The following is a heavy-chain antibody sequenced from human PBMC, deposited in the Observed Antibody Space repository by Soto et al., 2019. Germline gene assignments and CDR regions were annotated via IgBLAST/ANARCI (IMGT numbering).Heavy chain of an antibody. Sequence: QVQLVQSGAEVKKPGSSVKVSCKASGGTFSSYAISWVRQAPGQGLEWMGGTIPIFGTANYAQKFQGRVTITADKSTSTAYRELSSLRSEDTAVYYCARERTTVTTGPNWFDPWGQGTLVTVSS. CDR1: GGTFSSYA. J-gene: IGHJ5*02. D-gene: IGHD4-4*01. V-gene: IGHV1-69*06. CDR2: TIPIFGTA. CDR3: ARERTTVTTGPNWFDP.